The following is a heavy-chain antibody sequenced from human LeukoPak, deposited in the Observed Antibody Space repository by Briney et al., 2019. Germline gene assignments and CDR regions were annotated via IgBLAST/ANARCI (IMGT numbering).Heavy chain of an antibody. CDR1: GFTFSSYA. J-gene: IGHJ4*02. V-gene: IGHV3-23*05. CDR3: ARSVPDYTRFDY. CDR2: FKTKYNQV. D-gene: IGHD4-11*01. Sequence: GGSLRLSCAASGFTFSSYAMSWVRQAPGKGLEWVSTFKTKYNQVYYAESVRGRFTISTDNSKNTVYLQMNSLRAEDTALYYCARSVPDYTRFDYWGQGALVTVSS.